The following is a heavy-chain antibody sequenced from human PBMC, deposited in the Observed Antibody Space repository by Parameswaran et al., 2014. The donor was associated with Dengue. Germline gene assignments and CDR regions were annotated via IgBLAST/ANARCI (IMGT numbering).Heavy chain of an antibody. CDR3: ARVGDYTIDY. J-gene: IGHJ4*02. CDR2: IIPILGIA. V-gene: IGHV1-69*04. Sequence: WVRQAPGQGLEWMGRIIPILGIANYAQKFQGRVTITADKSTSTAYMELSSLRSEDTAVYYCARVGDYTIDYWSQGTLVTVSS. D-gene: IGHD5-12*01.